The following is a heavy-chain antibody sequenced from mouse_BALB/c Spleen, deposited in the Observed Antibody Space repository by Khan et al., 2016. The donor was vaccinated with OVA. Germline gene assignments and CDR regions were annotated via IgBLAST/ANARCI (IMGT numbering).Heavy chain of an antibody. Sequence: IQLVQSGPELMKPGASVKISCKASGYSFSTYYIHWVTRSPGKTLEWIGYIDPFNGGATYNQNFKGKATLTVDKSSSTAYMHLTSLTSEDSAVYYCARHGSTSGFAYWGQGTLVTVSA. J-gene: IGHJ3*01. CDR2: IDPFNGGA. V-gene: IGHV1S135*01. CDR3: ARHGSTSGFAY. D-gene: IGHD1-1*01. CDR1: GYSFSTYY.